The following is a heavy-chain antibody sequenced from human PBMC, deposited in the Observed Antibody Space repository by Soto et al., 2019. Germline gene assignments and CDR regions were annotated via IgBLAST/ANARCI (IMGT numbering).Heavy chain of an antibody. CDR1: GGSISSSSYY. V-gene: IGHV4-39*01. D-gene: IGHD6-6*01. CDR2: IYYSGST. Sequence: SETLSLTCTVSGGSISSSSYYWGWIRQPPGKGLEWIGSIYYSGSTYYNPSLKSRVTISVDTSKNQFSLKLSSVTAADTAVYYCARLDTSSGYGMDVWGQGTTVTVSS. J-gene: IGHJ6*02. CDR3: ARLDTSSGYGMDV.